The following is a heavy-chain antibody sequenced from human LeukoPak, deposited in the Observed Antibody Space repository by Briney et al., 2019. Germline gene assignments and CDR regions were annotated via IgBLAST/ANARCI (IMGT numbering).Heavy chain of an antibody. CDR3: ARGRGAVAGTGNTYYLDY. CDR2: INSNTGNP. D-gene: IGHD6-19*01. J-gene: IGHJ4*02. CDR1: GYTFTTYA. Sequence: ASVKVSCKASGYTFTTYAMNWVRQAPGQGLEWMGWINSNTGNPTYAQGFTGRFVFSLDTSVGTAYLQISSLKAEDTAVYYCARGRGAVAGTGNTYYLDYWGQGTLATVSS. V-gene: IGHV7-4-1*02.